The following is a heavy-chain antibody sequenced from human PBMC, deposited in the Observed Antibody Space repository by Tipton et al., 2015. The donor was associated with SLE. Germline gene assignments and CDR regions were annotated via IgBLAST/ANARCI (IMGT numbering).Heavy chain of an antibody. V-gene: IGHV4-39*07. CDR3: ARGTNYDSSGYYSY. CDR1: GGSISSSSYY. Sequence: TLSLTCTVSGGSISSSSYYWGWIRQPPGKGLEWIGSIYYSGCTYYNPSLKSRVTISVDTSKNQFSLKLSSVTAADTALYYCARGTNYDSSGYYSYWGQGTLVTVSS. CDR2: IYYSGCT. D-gene: IGHD3-22*01. J-gene: IGHJ4*02.